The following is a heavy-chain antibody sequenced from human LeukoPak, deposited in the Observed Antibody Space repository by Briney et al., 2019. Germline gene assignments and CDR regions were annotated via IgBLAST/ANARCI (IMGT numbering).Heavy chain of an antibody. Sequence: PGGSLRLSCAASGFTFRTYGMSWVRQAPGKGLEWVSAISGSGFGTYYADSMKGRFTISRDNSKNTLYLQMNSLRAEDTAVYYCARKNGLDYWGQGTLVTVSS. V-gene: IGHV3-23*01. CDR2: ISGSGFGT. J-gene: IGHJ4*02. CDR3: ARKNGLDY. CDR1: GFTFRTYG.